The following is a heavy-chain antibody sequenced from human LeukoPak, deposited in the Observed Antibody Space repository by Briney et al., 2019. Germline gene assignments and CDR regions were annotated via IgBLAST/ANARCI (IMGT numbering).Heavy chain of an antibody. J-gene: IGHJ4*02. CDR2: INPNSGGT. Sequence: ASVKVSCKASGYTFTGYYMHWVRQAPGQGLEWMGWINPNSGGTNYAQKFQGRVTMTRDTSISTAYMELSRLRSDDTAVYYCARELRYFDWLSGYFDYWGQGALVTVSS. CDR3: ARELRYFDWLSGYFDY. CDR1: GYTFTGYY. V-gene: IGHV1-2*02. D-gene: IGHD3-9*01.